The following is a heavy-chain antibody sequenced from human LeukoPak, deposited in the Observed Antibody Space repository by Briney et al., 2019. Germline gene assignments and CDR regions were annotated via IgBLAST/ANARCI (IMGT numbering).Heavy chain of an antibody. CDR2: ISSSSSYI. J-gene: IGHJ6*03. CDR1: GFTFSSYS. CDR3: AKNGDRGAYCTGGTCYPYFYYYMDV. V-gene: IGHV3-21*04. Sequence: PGGSLRLSCAASGFTFSSYSMNWVRQAPGKGLEWVSSISSSSSYIYYADSVKGRFTISRDTSKNTLYLQMNSLRAEDTAIYYCAKNGDRGAYCTGGTCYPYFYYYMDVWGKGNTV. D-gene: IGHD2-15*01.